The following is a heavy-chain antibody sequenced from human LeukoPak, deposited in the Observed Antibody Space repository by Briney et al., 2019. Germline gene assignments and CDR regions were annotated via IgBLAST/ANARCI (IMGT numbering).Heavy chain of an antibody. CDR2: LHYSGRT. Sequence: SETLSLTCTVSGGSISGYYWSWILQPPGKGLEWIGYLHYSGRTNYNPSLKSRVDISGDTSKNQFSLRLSSVTAADTAVYYCARYYCSSGGTCYHFDYWGQGALVTVSS. D-gene: IGHD2-15*01. CDR1: GGSISGYY. J-gene: IGHJ4*02. CDR3: ARYYCSSGGTCYHFDY. V-gene: IGHV4-59*01.